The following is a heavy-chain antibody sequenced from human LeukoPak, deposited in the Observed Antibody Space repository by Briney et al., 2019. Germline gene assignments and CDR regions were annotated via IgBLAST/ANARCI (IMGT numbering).Heavy chain of an antibody. D-gene: IGHD4-23*01. CDR2: ISHSADGT. CDR1: GFSFSTSA. J-gene: IGHJ4*02. CDR3: ANYGSNSEPNDY. V-gene: IGHV3-23*01. Sequence: PGGSLRLSRAASGFSFSTSAMNWVRQAPGKGLEWVSAISHSADGTYYADSVKGRFTISRDNSKRTLYLQMNSLRADDTAMYYCANYGSNSEPNDYWGRGTLVTVSS.